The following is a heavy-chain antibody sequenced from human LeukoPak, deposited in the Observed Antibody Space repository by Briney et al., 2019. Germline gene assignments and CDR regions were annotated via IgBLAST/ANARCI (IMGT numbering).Heavy chain of an antibody. J-gene: IGHJ6*02. CDR1: GGSISSYY. D-gene: IGHD5-18*01. V-gene: IGHV4-59*01. Sequence: SETLSLTCTVSGGSISSYYWRWIRQPPGKGLEWIGYIYYSGSTNYNPSLKSRVTISVDTSKNQFSLKLSSVTAADTTVDYCARNPAMGYSYCYEYYYYGMDVWGQGTTVTVSS. CDR2: IYYSGST. CDR3: ARNPAMGYSYCYEYYYYGMDV.